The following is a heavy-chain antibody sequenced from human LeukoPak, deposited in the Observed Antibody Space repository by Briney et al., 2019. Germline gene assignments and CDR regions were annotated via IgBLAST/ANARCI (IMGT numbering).Heavy chain of an antibody. D-gene: IGHD5-12*01. CDR3: AKGYSGYDPFDY. V-gene: IGHV3-23*01. J-gene: IGHJ4*02. CDR1: GFTFSSYA. Sequence: GGSLRLSCAASGFTFSSYAMSWVRQAPGKGLEWVSGISGSGGSTYYADSVKGRFTISRDNSKNTLYLQMNSLRAEDTALYYCAKGYSGYDPFDYWGQGTLVTVSS. CDR2: ISGSGGST.